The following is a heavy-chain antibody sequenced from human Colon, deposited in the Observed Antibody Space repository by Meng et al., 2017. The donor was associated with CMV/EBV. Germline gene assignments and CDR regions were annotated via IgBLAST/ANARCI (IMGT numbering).Heavy chain of an antibody. Sequence: QVQLPESGPGLLKPSETLFLTCRVSGGSISNYYWNWIRQPAGKGLQWIGRIYATGTTNYNPSVKSRVTMSVDTSNNQFSLKLTSVTAADTAVYYCAREAAGRPLYYFDYWGPGILVTVSS. CDR2: IYATGTT. J-gene: IGHJ4*02. D-gene: IGHD6-6*01. V-gene: IGHV4-4*07. CDR3: AREAAGRPLYYFDY. CDR1: GGSISNYY.